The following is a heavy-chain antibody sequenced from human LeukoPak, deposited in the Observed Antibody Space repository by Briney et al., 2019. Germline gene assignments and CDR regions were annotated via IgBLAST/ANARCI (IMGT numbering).Heavy chain of an antibody. CDR1: GYXXXXYY. D-gene: IGHD6-13*01. CDR2: INPNSGGT. CDR3: ARSIGDGYSSPI. V-gene: IGHV1-2*02. Sequence: GASVKVSCKASGYXXXXYYXHWVRQXPXXXXXXMGWINPNSGGTNYAQKFQGRVTMTRDTSISTAYMELSRLRSDDTAVYYCARSIGDGYSSPIWGQGTLVTVSS. J-gene: IGHJ4*02.